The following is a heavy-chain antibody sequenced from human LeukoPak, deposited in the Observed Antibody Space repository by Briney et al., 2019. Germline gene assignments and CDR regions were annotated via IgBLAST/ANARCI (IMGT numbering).Heavy chain of an antibody. CDR2: IYTSGST. Sequence: SETLSLTCTVSGGSISSGSYYWSWIRQPAGKGLEWIGRIYTSGSTNYNPSLKSRVTISVDTSKNQFSLKLSSVTAADTAVYYCARDSHYYDSSGYHPYYYYYYMDVWGKGTTVTVSS. J-gene: IGHJ6*03. CDR3: ARDSHYYDSSGYHPYYYYYYMDV. CDR1: GGSISSGSYY. D-gene: IGHD3-22*01. V-gene: IGHV4-61*02.